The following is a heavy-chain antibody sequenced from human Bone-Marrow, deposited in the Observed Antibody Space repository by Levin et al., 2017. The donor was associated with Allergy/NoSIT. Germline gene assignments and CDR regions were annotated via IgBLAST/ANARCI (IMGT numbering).Heavy chain of an antibody. CDR2: IYSAGTT. D-gene: IGHD2-2*02. J-gene: IGHJ1*01. CDR1: GITVTSQY. Sequence: PGGSLRLSCAASGITVTSQYISWVRQSPGKGLEWVSVIYSAGTTFYADSVKGRFTISRDESKNAVYLQMSDLRAEDTAMYYCARDFHTFGVQDWGQGTLVSVSS. CDR3: ARDFHTFGVQD. V-gene: IGHV3-53*01.